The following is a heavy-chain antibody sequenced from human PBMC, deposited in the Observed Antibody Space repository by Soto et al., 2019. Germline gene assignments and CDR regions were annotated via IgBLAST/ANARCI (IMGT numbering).Heavy chain of an antibody. Sequence: SSETLSLTCTVSGGSISSGGYYWSWIRQHPGKGLEWIGYIYYSGSTHYNPSLKSRVTISVDTSKNQFSLKLSSVTAADTAVYYCASTVVVAATSFWFDPWGQGTLVTVSS. CDR3: ASTVVVAATSFWFDP. CDR2: IYYSGST. D-gene: IGHD2-15*01. V-gene: IGHV4-31*03. J-gene: IGHJ5*02. CDR1: GGSISSGGYY.